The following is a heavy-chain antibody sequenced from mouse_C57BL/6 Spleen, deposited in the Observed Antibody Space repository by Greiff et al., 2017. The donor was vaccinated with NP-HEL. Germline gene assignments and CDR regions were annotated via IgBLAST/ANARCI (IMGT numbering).Heavy chain of an antibody. J-gene: IGHJ1*03. V-gene: IGHV3-8*01. D-gene: IGHD1-1*01. CDR3: ARYPYYYGSSSYWYFDV. CDR1: GYSITSDY. Sequence: EVKLMESGPGLAKPSQTLSLTCSVTGYSITSDYWNWIRKFPGNKLEYMGYISYSGSTYYNPSLKRRISITRDTSKNQYYLQLNSVTTEDTATYYCARYPYYYGSSSYWYFDVWGTGTTVTVSS. CDR2: ISYSGST.